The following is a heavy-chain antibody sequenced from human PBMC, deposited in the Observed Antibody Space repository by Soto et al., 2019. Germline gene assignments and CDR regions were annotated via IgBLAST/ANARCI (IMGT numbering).Heavy chain of an antibody. V-gene: IGHV4-28*01. J-gene: IGHJ4*02. CDR1: GSSISNDNW. CDR3: ATKADVKDFFDS. Sequence: QVQLQESGPGLVKPSDTLSLTCGVSGSSISNDNWWVWIRQPPGKGLEWIGYIHHFGYTYSNPSLKSRLTMSLETYKNQFSRKLSSVTAVDTAVYYCATKADVKDFFDSWGQGTLVTVSS. CDR2: IHHFGYT.